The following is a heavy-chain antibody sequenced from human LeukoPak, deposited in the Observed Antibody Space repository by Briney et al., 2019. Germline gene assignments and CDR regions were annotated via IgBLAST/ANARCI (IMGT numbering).Heavy chain of an antibody. J-gene: IGHJ5*02. CDR3: ARDNRYSSSSWWFDP. CDR1: GGTFSSYA. V-gene: IGHV1-69*13. CDR2: IIPIFGTA. Sequence: SVKVSCKASGGTFSSYAISWVRQAPGQGLEWMGGIIPIFGTANYAQKFQGRVTITADESTSTAYMELSSLRSEDTAVYYCARDNRYSSSSWWFDPWGQGTPVTVSS. D-gene: IGHD6-6*01.